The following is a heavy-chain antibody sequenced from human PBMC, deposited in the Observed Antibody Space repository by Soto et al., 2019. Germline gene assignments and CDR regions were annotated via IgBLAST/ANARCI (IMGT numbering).Heavy chain of an antibody. CDR1: GFTFSSYS. V-gene: IGHV3-21*01. Sequence: PGGSLRLSCAASGFTFSSYSMNWVRQAPGKGLEWVSSISSSSSYIYYADSVKGRFTISRDNAKNSLYLQMNSLRAEDTAVYYCARGGTHDYGGPIDYWGQGTLVTVSS. CDR3: ARGGTHDYGGPIDY. J-gene: IGHJ4*02. CDR2: ISSSSSYI. D-gene: IGHD4-17*01.